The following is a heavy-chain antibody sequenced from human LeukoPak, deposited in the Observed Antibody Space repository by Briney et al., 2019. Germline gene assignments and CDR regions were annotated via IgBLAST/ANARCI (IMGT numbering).Heavy chain of an antibody. Sequence: PSETLSLTCAVSGYSISSSNYWAWIRPPPGKGLEWIGHIYCSGGIYYNPSLKSRVTMSVDTSKNQFSLKLSSVTAADTAVYYCARGKRGWYFDPWGQGTLVTVSS. V-gene: IGHV4-28*05. CDR1: GYSISSSNY. D-gene: IGHD2-15*01. CDR3: ARGKRGWYFDP. CDR2: IYCSGGI. J-gene: IGHJ5*02.